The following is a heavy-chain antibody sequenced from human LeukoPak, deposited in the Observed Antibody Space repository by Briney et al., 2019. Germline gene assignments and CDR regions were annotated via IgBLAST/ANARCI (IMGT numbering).Heavy chain of an antibody. J-gene: IGHJ4*02. CDR1: GFTFSSHE. CDR2: ISSSGSTI. Sequence: PGGSLRLSCAASGFTFSSHEMNWVRQAPGKGLEWVSYISSSGSTIYYADSVKGRFTISRDNAKNSLYLQMNSLRAEDTAVYYCASQEYSYSDYWGQGTLVTVSS. CDR3: ASQEYSYSDY. V-gene: IGHV3-48*03. D-gene: IGHD5-18*01.